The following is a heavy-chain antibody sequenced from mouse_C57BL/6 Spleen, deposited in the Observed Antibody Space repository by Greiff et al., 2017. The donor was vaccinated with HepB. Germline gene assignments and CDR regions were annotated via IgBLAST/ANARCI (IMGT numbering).Heavy chain of an antibody. CDR2: FYPGSGSI. J-gene: IGHJ4*01. D-gene: IGHD2-2*01. CDR1: GYTFTEYT. Sequence: VQLQQSGAELVKPGASVKLSCKASGYTFTEYTIHWVKQRSGQGLEWIGWFYPGSGSIKYNEKFKDKATLTADKSSSTVYMELSRLTSEDSAVYVCARHEGGYGYYYYAMDYWGQGTSVTVSS. CDR3: ARHEGGYGYYYYAMDY. V-gene: IGHV1-62-2*01.